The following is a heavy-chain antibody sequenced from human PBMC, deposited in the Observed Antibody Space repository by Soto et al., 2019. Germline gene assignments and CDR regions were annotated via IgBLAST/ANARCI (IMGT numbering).Heavy chain of an antibody. Sequence: ASLKVSCKASGYTFTIYGISWVLQAPGQGLEWMGWISAYNGNTNYAQKLQGRVTMTTDTSTSTAYMELRSLRSDDTAVYYCRVVNYYYYYGMDVWGQGTTVTVS. J-gene: IGHJ6*02. CDR3: RVVNYYYYYGMDV. V-gene: IGHV1-18*01. D-gene: IGHD3-22*01. CDR1: GYTFTIYG. CDR2: ISAYNGNT.